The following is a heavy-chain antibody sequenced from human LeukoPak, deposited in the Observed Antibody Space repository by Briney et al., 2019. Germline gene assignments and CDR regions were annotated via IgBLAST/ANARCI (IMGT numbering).Heavy chain of an antibody. D-gene: IGHD2-15*01. CDR3: ARDVNYCSGGSCYYYFDY. CDR1: GGSISSSNW. V-gene: IGHV4-4*02. CDR2: IYHSGST. J-gene: IGHJ4*02. Sequence: SETLSLTCAVSGGSISSSNWWSWVRQPPGKGLEWIGEIYHSGSTNYNPSLKSRVTISVDKSKNQFSLKLSSVTAADTAVYYCARDVNYCSGGSCYYYFDYWGQGTLVTVSS.